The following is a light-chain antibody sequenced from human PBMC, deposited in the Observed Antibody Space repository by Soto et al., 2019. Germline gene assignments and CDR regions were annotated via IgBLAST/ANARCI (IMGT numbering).Light chain of an antibody. CDR1: QTIGRY. Sequence: DIEMTQSPSSLSASVGDRVTTTCRASQTIGRYLNWYQHKPGKAPKLLIYTASNLQSGVPSRFSGSGSGTDFTLTISSLQPEDFATYYCQQSYSIPWTFCQGTKVEIK. J-gene: IGKJ1*01. CDR3: QQSYSIPWT. V-gene: IGKV1-39*01. CDR2: TAS.